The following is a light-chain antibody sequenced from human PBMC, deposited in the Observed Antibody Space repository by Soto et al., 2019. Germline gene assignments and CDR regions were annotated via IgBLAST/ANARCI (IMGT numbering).Light chain of an antibody. J-gene: IGKJ1*01. Sequence: EIVLTQSPDTLSLSPGERATLSCRASQSVSRTYLAWYQQKPGQAPRLLIYDASNRATGFPDRFSGSGSGTDFTLTISRLEPEDFAVYYCQQYGTSPPTFGQGTKVEI. CDR3: QQYGTSPPT. V-gene: IGKV3-20*01. CDR1: QSVSRTY. CDR2: DAS.